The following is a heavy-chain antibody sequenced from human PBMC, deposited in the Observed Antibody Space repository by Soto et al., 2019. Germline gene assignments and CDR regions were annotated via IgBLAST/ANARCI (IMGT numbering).Heavy chain of an antibody. CDR1: GFTFTSYA. CDR2: IIGSGGST. J-gene: IGHJ4*02. D-gene: IGHD3-22*01. V-gene: IGHV3-23*01. Sequence: GGSLRLACAAYGFTFTSYAMSWVRQAPGHGLEWVSSIIGSGGSTYYADSVKGRFAISRDNSKNTLYLQVNSLRAADTAVYYCANDYYMWVSDNSSYLVYWGQGTLVTVSS. CDR3: ANDYYMWVSDNSSYLVY.